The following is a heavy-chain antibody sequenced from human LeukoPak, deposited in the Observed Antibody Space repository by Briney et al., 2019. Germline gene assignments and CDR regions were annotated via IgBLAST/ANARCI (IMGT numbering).Heavy chain of an antibody. J-gene: IGHJ5*02. Sequence: KPSETLSLTCAVYGGSFSGYYWSWIRQPPGKGLEWIGEINHSGSTNYNPSLKSRATISVDTSKNQFSLKLSSVTAADTAVYYCARERFGGPYFDPWGQGTLVTVSS. D-gene: IGHD3-10*01. CDR2: INHSGST. CDR3: ARERFGGPYFDP. V-gene: IGHV4-34*01. CDR1: GGSFSGYY.